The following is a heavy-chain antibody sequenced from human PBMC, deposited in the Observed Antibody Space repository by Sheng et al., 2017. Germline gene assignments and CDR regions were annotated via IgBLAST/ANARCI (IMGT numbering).Heavy chain of an antibody. Sequence: QVQLAESGGGVVQPGRSLRLSCVASGFNFNSYAMHWVRQAPGKGLEWVAVISYEGSNKYYADSVKGRFTISRDNSKHTLYLQMNSLRVEDTAVYYCARVSGTNSYYFDYWGQGTLVTVSS. CDR2: ISYEGSNK. CDR3: ARVSGTNSYYFDY. J-gene: IGHJ4*02. D-gene: IGHD2-8*01. V-gene: IGHV3-30-3*01. CDR1: GFNFNSYA.